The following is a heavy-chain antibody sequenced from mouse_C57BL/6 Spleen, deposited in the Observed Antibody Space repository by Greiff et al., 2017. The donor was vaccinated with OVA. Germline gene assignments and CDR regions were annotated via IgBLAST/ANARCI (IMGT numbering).Heavy chain of an antibody. Sequence: QVQLQQPGAELVKPGASVKLSCKASGYTFTSYWMHWVKQRPGRGLEWIGRIDPNSGGTTYNEKFKSKATLTVDKPSSTAYRQLSSLTSEDSAVYYCAVYDYDGYAMDYWGQGTSVTVSS. V-gene: IGHV1-72*01. D-gene: IGHD2-4*01. CDR3: AVYDYDGYAMDY. CDR1: GYTFTSYW. J-gene: IGHJ4*01. CDR2: IDPNSGGT.